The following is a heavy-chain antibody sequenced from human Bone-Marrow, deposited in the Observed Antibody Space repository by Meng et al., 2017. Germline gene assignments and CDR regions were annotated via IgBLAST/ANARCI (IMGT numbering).Heavy chain of an antibody. CDR1: GYTFSSYT. D-gene: IGHD6-13*01. Sequence: KISCKASGYTFSSYTISWVRQAPGQGLEWMGRIIPILGIANYAQKFQGRVTITADKSTSTAYMELSSLRSEDTTVYYCARVQGIAAAGQYYFDYWGQGTLVTVSS. V-gene: IGHV1-69*02. CDR2: IIPILGIA. CDR3: ARVQGIAAAGQYYFDY. J-gene: IGHJ4*02.